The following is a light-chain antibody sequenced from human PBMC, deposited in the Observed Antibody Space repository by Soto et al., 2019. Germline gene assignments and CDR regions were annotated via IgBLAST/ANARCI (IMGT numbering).Light chain of an antibody. CDR1: QGISTW. CDR2: EAS. CDR3: QQSNRPFT. J-gene: IGKJ3*01. V-gene: IGKV1-12*01. Sequence: DIQLTQSPSSVSASVGDRVTITCRASQGISTWIGWYQQKPGKAPKLLIYEASSLQSGAPSRFSGSGSGTDFTLTISSLQPEDFAIYYCQQSNRPFTFSPGTKVDIK.